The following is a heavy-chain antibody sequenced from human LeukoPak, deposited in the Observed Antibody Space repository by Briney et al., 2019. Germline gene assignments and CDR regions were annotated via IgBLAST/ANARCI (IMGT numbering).Heavy chain of an antibody. D-gene: IGHD6-13*01. CDR2: INHSGST. J-gene: IGHJ4*02. Sequence: PSETLSLTCAVYGGSFSGYYWSWIRQPPGKGLEWIGEINHSGSTNYNPSLKSRVTISVDTSKNQFSLKLSSVTAADTAVYYCARHRRRSIAAAGTYYFDYWGQGTLVAVSS. V-gene: IGHV4-34*01. CDR1: GGSFSGYY. CDR3: ARHRRRSIAAAGTYYFDY.